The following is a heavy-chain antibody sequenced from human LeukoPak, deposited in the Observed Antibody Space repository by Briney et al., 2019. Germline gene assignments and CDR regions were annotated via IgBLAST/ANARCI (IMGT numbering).Heavy chain of an antibody. D-gene: IGHD3-22*01. CDR3: ARGPYYYDRSGYFDY. J-gene: IGHJ4*02. V-gene: IGHV3-53*01. Sequence: GGSLRLXCAASGFTVSSTYMTWVRPAPGKELEWVSVIYSGGSTYYADSVKGRFTISRDNSKNTLYLQMNSLRAEDTAVYYCARGPYYYDRSGYFDYWGQGTLVTVSS. CDR2: IYSGGST. CDR1: GFTVSSTY.